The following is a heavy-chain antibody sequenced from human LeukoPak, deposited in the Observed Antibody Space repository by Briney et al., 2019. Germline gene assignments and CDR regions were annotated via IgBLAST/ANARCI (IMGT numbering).Heavy chain of an antibody. CDR2: ISNDGSRK. CDR3: ARDGTYYDFWSGYYTPTYYFDY. V-gene: IGHV3-30*04. D-gene: IGHD3-3*01. CDR1: GFTFSSYA. Sequence: GGSLRLSCAASGFTFSSYAMHRVRQAPGKGLEWVAIISNDGSRKYYAHSVEGRFTISRDNAKNSLYLQMNSLRAEDTAVYYCARDGTYYDFWSGYYTPTYYFDYWGQGTLVTVSS. J-gene: IGHJ4*02.